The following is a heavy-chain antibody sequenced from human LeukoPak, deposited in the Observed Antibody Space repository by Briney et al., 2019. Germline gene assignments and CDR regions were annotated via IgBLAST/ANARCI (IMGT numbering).Heavy chain of an antibody. D-gene: IGHD6-13*01. J-gene: IGHJ5*02. CDR1: GFTFDDYA. Sequence: GRSLRLSCAASGFTFDDYAMHWVRQAPGKGLEWVSGISWNSGSIGYADSVKGRFTISRDNAKNSLYLQMNSLRAEDTALYYCAKDNAAAGTDWFDPWGQGTLVTVS. V-gene: IGHV3-9*01. CDR3: AKDNAAAGTDWFDP. CDR2: ISWNSGSI.